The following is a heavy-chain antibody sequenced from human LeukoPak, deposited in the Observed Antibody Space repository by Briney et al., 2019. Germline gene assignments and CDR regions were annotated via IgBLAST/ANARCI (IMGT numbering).Heavy chain of an antibody. CDR2: IYYSGST. V-gene: IGHV4-59*08. Sequence: SETLSLTCTVSGGSISSYYWSWIRQPPGKGLGWIGYIYYSGSTNYNPSLKSRVTISVDTSKNQFSLKLSSVTAADTAVYYCASIVVVPAADGYYYYGMDVWGQGTTVTVSS. CDR3: ASIVVVPAADGYYYYGMDV. CDR1: GGSISSYY. D-gene: IGHD2-2*01. J-gene: IGHJ6*02.